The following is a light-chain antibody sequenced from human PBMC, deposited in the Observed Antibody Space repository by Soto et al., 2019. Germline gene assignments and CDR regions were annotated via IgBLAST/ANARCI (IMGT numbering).Light chain of an antibody. CDR1: SSDVGGYEH. V-gene: IGLV2-8*01. J-gene: IGLJ2*01. CDR3: SSYAGSDNMI. Sequence: QSALTQPPSASGSPGQSVTLSCTGSSSDVGGYEHVSWYQQHPGRVPKLLIYDVSKRLSGVPDRFSGSKSGNTASLTVSGLQAEDEADYYCSSYAGSDNMIFGGGTKLTVL. CDR2: DVS.